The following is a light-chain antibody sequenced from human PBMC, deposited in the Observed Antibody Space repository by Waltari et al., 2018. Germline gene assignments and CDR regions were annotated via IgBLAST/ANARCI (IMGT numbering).Light chain of an antibody. CDR3: QQYYSTPPT. CDR1: PSISSW. CDR2: DAS. V-gene: IGKV1-5*01. Sequence: DIQMTQSPSTLSASVGDRVTITCRASPSISSWLAWYQQKPGKAPKLLIYDASSLESGVPSRFSGSGSGTEFTLTISSLQAEDVAVYYCQQYYSTPPTFGQGTKVEIK. J-gene: IGKJ1*01.